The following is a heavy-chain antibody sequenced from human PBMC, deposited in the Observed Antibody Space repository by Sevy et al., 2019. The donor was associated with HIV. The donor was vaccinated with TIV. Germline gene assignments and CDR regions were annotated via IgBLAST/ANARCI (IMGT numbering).Heavy chain of an antibody. D-gene: IGHD2-2*01. V-gene: IGHV4-34*01. J-gene: IGHJ6*02. Sequence: SETLSLTCAVYGGSFSGYYWSWIRQPPGKGLEWIGEINHSGSTNYNPSLKSRVTISVDTSKNQFSLKLGSVTAADTAVYYCARSQLLTNYYYGMDVWGQGTTVTVSS. CDR1: GGSFSGYY. CDR3: ARSQLLTNYYYGMDV. CDR2: INHSGST.